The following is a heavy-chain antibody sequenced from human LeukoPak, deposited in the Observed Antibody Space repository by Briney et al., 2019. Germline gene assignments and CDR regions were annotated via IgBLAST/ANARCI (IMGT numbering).Heavy chain of an antibody. D-gene: IGHD3-10*02. CDR3: AELGITMIGGV. Sequence: GGSLRLSCAASGFTLSQFAVNWVRQAPGQGLEWISYISSSGNTMYYADSVKGRFTVSRDNAKNSLYLQMNSLRAEDTAVYYCAELGITMIGGVWGKGTTVTISS. CDR2: ISSSGNTM. V-gene: IGHV3-48*03. J-gene: IGHJ6*04. CDR1: GFTLSQFA.